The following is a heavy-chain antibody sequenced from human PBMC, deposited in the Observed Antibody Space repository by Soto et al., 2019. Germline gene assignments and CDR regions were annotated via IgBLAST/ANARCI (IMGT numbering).Heavy chain of an antibody. D-gene: IGHD7-27*01. J-gene: IGHJ2*01. V-gene: IGHV3-33*01. CDR2: IEYDGSNK. CDR1: GFTFSSYG. Sequence: QVQLVESGGGVVQTGRSLSLSCAVSGFTFSSYGMHWVRQAPGKGLEWVAAIEYDGSNKFYADSVKGRFTISRDNSKNTLYLQMDGLRAEDTAVYDCARGLGRWFFDLWGRGTLVTVSS. CDR3: ARGLGRWFFDL.